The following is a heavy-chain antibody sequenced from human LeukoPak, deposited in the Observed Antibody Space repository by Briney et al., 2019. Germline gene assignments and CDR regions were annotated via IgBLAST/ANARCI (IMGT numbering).Heavy chain of an antibody. V-gene: IGHV4-39*07. CDR3: ARVWYDSSGYYYDWFDP. CDR2: IYYSGST. Sequence: SETLFLTCTVSGGSISRSRDYWGWIRQPPGKGLEWIGSIYYSGSTYYNPSLKSRVTISGDTSKNQFSLKLSSVTAADTAVYYCARVWYDSSGYYYDWFDPWGQGTLVTVSS. D-gene: IGHD3-22*01. J-gene: IGHJ5*02. CDR1: GGSISRSRDY.